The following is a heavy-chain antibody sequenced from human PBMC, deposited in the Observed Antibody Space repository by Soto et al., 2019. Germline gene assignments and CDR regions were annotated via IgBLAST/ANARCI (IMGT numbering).Heavy chain of an antibody. V-gene: IGHV3-23*01. J-gene: IGHJ5*02. CDR2: ISDSGDSI. CDR1: GFTFSSYA. D-gene: IGHD6-6*01. CDR3: ARGPGSSSCGWFDP. Sequence: VQLLESGGALVKPGGSLRLSCAASGFTFSSYAMNWVRQAPGKGLEWVSTISDSGDSIYYADSVKGRFTISRDTSKNTLYLQMNSLRAEDTALYYCARGPGSSSCGWFDPWGQGTLVTVSS.